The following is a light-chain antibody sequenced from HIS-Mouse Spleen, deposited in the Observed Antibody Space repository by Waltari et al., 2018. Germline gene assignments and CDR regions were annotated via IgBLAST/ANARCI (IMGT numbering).Light chain of an antibody. Sequence: SSELTQDPAVSVALGQTVRITCQGDSIRSDYASWYQQKPGQAHVLVIYGKNNRPSGIPDRFSGSSSGNTASLTITGAQAEDEADYYCNSRDSSGNHVVFGGGTKLTVL. V-gene: IGLV3-19*01. CDR3: NSRDSSGNHVV. CDR2: GKN. J-gene: IGLJ2*01. CDR1: SIRSDY.